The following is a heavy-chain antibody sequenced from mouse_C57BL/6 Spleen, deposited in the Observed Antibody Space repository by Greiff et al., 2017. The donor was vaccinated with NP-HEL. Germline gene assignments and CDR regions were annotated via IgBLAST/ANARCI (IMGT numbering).Heavy chain of an antibody. J-gene: IGHJ1*03. V-gene: IGHV7-3*01. D-gene: IGHD1-1*01. Sequence: EVMLVESGGGLVQPGGSLSLSCAASGFTFTDYYMSWVRQPPGKALEWLGFIRNKANGYTTEYSASVKGRFTISRDNSQSILYLQMNALRAEDSATYYCASGSSRYWYFDVWGTGTTVTVSS. CDR3: ASGSSRYWYFDV. CDR1: GFTFTDYY. CDR2: IRNKANGYTT.